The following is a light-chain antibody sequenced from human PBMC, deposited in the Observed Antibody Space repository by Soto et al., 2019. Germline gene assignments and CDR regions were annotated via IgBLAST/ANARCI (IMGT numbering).Light chain of an antibody. Sequence: ELVLSQSPATLSVSPGERATLSCRASQSIRKNLAWYQQKPGQAPTLLIYEASTRATGVPARFSGSGYGTEFTLTISSLQSEDFAIYYCQQSHNYMYTFGQGTKLEIK. V-gene: IGKV3-15*01. J-gene: IGKJ2*01. CDR3: QQSHNYMYT. CDR1: QSIRKN. CDR2: EAS.